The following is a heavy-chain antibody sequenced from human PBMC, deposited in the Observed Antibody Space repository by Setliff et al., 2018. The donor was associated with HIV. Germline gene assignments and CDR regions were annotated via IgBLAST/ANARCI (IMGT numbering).Heavy chain of an antibody. CDR1: GFTFSNSW. J-gene: IGHJ4*02. Sequence: PGGSLRLSCAASGFTFSNSWMTWVRQAPGKGLEWVGRIKTKTQRGTTDYAAPAKGRFIISRDDSKNTLYLQMNSLRSEDTAVYYCARNQGNSFGQGFDYWGQGTLVTVSS. CDR2: IKTKTQRGTT. D-gene: IGHD5-18*01. V-gene: IGHV3-15*01. CDR3: ARNQGNSFGQGFDY.